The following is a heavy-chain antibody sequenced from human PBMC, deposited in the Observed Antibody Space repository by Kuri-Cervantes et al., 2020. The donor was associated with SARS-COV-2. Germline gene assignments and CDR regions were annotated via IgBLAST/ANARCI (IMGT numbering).Heavy chain of an antibody. D-gene: IGHD6-6*01. CDR3: ARRASSSFENYYYCMDV. CDR2: IYYSGST. J-gene: IGHJ6*03. V-gene: IGHV4-59*04. CDR1: GGSFSNHY. Sequence: SQTLSLTCAVYGGSFSNHYWSWIRQPPGKGLEWIGYIYYSGSTYYNPSLKSRVTISVDTSKNQFSLKLSSVTAADTAVYYCARRASSSFENYYYCMDVWGKGTTVTVSS.